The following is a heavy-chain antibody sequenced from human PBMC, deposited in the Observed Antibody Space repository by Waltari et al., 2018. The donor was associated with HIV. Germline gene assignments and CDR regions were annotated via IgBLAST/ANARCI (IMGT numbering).Heavy chain of an antibody. CDR1: GYTFTAYY. CDR2: INVNSGGT. D-gene: IGHD3-22*01. V-gene: IGHV1-2*02. CDR3: AREYYYDSGAYSNWFDP. J-gene: IGHJ5*02. Sequence: QVHLVQSGAEVKKPGDSVRVSCETSGYTFTAYYMHWVRQAPGQGLEWMGWINVNSGGTRYAQKFQDRVTVTRDTSINTPYLELRSLRSDDTAEYFCAREYYYDSGAYSNWFDPWGQGTLVTVSS.